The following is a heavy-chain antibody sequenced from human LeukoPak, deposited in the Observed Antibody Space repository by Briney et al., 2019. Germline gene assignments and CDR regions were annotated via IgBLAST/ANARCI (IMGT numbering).Heavy chain of an antibody. J-gene: IGHJ4*02. D-gene: IGHD1-14*01. CDR2: TNQGGSDK. CDR1: GFTFSGHW. Sequence: GGSLRLSCAASGFTFSGHWMSWVRQAPGKGLEWVANTNQGGSDKYYVDSVKGLFTLSRDNANNLLYLQMTSLRGEDTAVYYCTRDRSRAEDDWGQGTLVTVSS. CDR3: TRDRSRAEDD. V-gene: IGHV3-7*01.